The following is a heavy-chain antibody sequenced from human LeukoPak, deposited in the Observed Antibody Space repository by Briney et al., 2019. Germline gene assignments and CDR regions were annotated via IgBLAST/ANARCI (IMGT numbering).Heavy chain of an antibody. CDR2: IIPIFGTA. CDR3: ARERPPGDSSNWFLEGYFDI. J-gene: IGHJ4*02. CDR1: GGTFSSYA. D-gene: IGHD6-13*01. V-gene: IGHV1-69*05. Sequence: GPSVKVSCKASGGTFSSYAITWVRQAPGQGLEWMGRIIPIFGTANYAQKFQGRVTITTDESTSTAYMELSTLRSDDTAVYYCARERPPGDSSNWFLEGYFDIWGQGTLVTVSS.